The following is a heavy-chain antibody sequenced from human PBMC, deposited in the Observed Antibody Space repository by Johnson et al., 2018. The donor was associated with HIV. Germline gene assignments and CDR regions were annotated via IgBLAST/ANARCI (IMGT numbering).Heavy chain of an antibody. CDR3: AREGTLGAFDS. V-gene: IGHV3-30-3*01. Sequence: QVQLVESGGGLVQPGGSLRLSCAASGFTFSSYDMHWVRQATGKGLEWVAVISYDGSNKYYADSVKGRFTISRDNSKNTLYLQMNSLRAEDTAVYYCAREGTLGAFDSWGQGTMVTVSS. J-gene: IGHJ3*02. CDR2: ISYDGSNK. D-gene: IGHD1-1*01. CDR1: GFTFSSYD.